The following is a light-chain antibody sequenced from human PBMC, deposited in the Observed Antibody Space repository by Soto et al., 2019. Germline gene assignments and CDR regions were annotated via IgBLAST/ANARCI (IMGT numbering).Light chain of an antibody. CDR1: QSVTSSF. Sequence: EIVLTQSPGTLSLSPGERATLSCRASQSVTSSFLAWYQQKPGQSPRLLIYGASSRATGIPDRFRGSGSGTVFTLTISGLEPEDFAVYYCQQSGSSPYTFGQGTKLDIK. CDR3: QQSGSSPYT. V-gene: IGKV3-20*01. J-gene: IGKJ2*01. CDR2: GAS.